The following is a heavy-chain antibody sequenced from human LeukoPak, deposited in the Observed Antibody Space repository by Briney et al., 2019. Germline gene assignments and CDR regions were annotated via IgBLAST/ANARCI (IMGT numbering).Heavy chain of an antibody. D-gene: IGHD6-19*01. CDR2: IYYSGST. CDR1: GGSISSYY. V-gene: IGHV4-59*12. CDR3: AREAVGTFDY. J-gene: IGHJ4*02. Sequence: SETLSLTCTVSGGSISSYYWSWIRQPPGKGLEWIGSIYYSGSTYYNPSLKSRVTISVDTSKNQFSLKLSSVTAADTAVYYCAREAVGTFDYWGQGTLVTVSS.